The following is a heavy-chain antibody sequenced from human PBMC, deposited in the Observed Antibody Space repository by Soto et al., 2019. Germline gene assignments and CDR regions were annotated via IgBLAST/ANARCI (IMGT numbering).Heavy chain of an antibody. D-gene: IGHD2-15*01. V-gene: IGHV3-23*01. CDR3: AKGSGGSCYSNFDF. CDR1: GFTFSSYA. Sequence: GGSLRLSCAASGFTFSSYAMGWVRQAPGKGLEWVSGISDTGGSTYYAGSVKGRFTISRDYSKNTLYLQMNSLRAEDTARYYCAKGSGGSCYSNFDFWGQGTLVTVSS. CDR2: ISDTGGST. J-gene: IGHJ4*02.